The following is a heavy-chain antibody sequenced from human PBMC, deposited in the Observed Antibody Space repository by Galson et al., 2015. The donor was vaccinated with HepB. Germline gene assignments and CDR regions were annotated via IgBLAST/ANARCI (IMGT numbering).Heavy chain of an antibody. CDR3: AKDRGFGSPLISLDGMDV. J-gene: IGHJ6*02. CDR2: ISYDGSNK. CDR1: EFTFSSYG. Sequence: SLRLSCAASEFTFSSYGMHWVRQAPGKGLEWVAVISYDGSNKYYADSVKGRFTISRDNSKNALYLQMNSLRAEDTAVYYCAKDRGFGSPLISLDGMDVWGQGTTVTVSS. V-gene: IGHV3-30*18. D-gene: IGHD3-10*01.